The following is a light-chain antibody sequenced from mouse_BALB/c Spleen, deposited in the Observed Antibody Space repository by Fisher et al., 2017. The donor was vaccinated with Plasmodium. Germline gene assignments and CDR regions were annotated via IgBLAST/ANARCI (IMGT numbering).Light chain of an antibody. CDR2: LVS. V-gene: IGKV1-135*01. CDR3: FQGSHVPWT. Sequence: DIVMTQTPLTLSVTIGLPASISCKSSQSLLNSDGKTYLSWLLQRPGQSPKRLIYLVSKLDSGVPDRFTGSGSGTDFTLKISRVEAEDLGVYYCFQGSHVPWTFGGGTKLEIK. J-gene: IGKJ1*01. CDR1: QSLLNSDGKTY.